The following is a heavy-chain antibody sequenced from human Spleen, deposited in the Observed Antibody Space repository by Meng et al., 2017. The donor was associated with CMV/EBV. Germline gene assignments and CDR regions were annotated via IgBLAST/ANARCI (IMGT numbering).Heavy chain of an antibody. J-gene: IGHJ4*02. V-gene: IGHV3-48*04. CDR1: GFAFSSYS. D-gene: IGHD3-3*01. CDR3: ARDPLTLEWLLYFDY. CDR2: ISSGSTTI. Sequence: GESLKISCAASGFAFSSYSMNWVRQAPGKGLEWISYISSGSTTIYSADSVKGRFTISRDNARNSLSLQMNNLRAEDTAVYYCARDPLTLEWLLYFDYWGQGTLVTVSS.